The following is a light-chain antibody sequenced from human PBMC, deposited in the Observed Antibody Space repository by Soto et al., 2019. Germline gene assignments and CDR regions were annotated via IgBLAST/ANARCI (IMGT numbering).Light chain of an antibody. CDR2: EVS. Sequence: QSALTQPTSASGSPGQSVTISCTGTSSDVGGYNYVSWYQQHPGKAPKLMIYEVSKRPSGVPDRFSGSKSGHTASLAVSGLQAEDEADYYCRPLAGSANVEFGGGIKLTVL. CDR3: RPLAGSANVE. CDR1: SSDVGGYNY. J-gene: IGLJ2*01. V-gene: IGLV2-8*01.